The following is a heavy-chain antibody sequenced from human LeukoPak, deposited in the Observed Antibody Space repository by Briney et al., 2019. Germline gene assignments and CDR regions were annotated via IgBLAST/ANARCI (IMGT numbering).Heavy chain of an antibody. J-gene: IGHJ3*02. Sequence: PGGSLRLSCAASGFTFSSYAMHWVRQAPGKGLEWVAVISYDGSNKYYADSVKGRFTISRDNSKNTLYLQMNSLRAEDTAVYYCARTTFPGAFDIWGQGTMVTVSS. CDR1: GFTFSSYA. CDR2: ISYDGSNK. V-gene: IGHV3-30-3*01. CDR3: ARTTFPGAFDI. D-gene: IGHD1-1*01.